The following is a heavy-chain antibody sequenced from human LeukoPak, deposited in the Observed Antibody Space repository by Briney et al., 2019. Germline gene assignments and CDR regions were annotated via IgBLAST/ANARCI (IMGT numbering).Heavy chain of an antibody. CDR2: ISGSGGST. J-gene: IGHJ4*02. CDR1: GFTFSSFA. CDR3: AKEDSSSWIYYSDY. Sequence: GGSLRLSCAACGFTFSSFAMIWVTQAPGKGLEWVSAISGSGGSTYYADSVKGRFTISRAKSKNTLYLQMKSLRAEDTDVYYCAKEDSSSWIYYSDYWGQGTLVTVSS. D-gene: IGHD6-13*01. V-gene: IGHV3-23*01.